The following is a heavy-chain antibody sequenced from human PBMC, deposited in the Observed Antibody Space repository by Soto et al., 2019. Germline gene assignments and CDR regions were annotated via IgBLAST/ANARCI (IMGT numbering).Heavy chain of an antibody. CDR1: GFSFNNFA. J-gene: IGHJ4*02. D-gene: IGHD2-21*01. Sequence: GSLRLSCAASGFSFNNFAMSWVRQAPGKGLEWVSSIDTSGGVTFHTDSVKGRFTMSRDNSKNTLYLQMTSLRAEDTAIYYCAKGNGQFVIHFHSWGQGTQVTVAS. CDR3: AKGNGQFVIHFHS. V-gene: IGHV3-23*01. CDR2: IDTSGGVT.